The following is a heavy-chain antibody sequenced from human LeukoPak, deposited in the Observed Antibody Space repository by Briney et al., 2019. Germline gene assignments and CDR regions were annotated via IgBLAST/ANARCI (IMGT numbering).Heavy chain of an antibody. V-gene: IGHV4-59*01. CDR1: GGSISSYY. J-gene: IGHJ3*02. CDR3: ASGSGWYRQNAFDI. CDR2: IYFSGST. Sequence: KPSETLSLTCTVSGGSISSYYWSWIRQPPGKGLEWIGYIYFSGSTNYNPSLKSRVNISVDTSKNQFSLKLSSVTAADTAVYYCASGSGWYRQNAFDIWGQGTMVTVSS. D-gene: IGHD6-19*01.